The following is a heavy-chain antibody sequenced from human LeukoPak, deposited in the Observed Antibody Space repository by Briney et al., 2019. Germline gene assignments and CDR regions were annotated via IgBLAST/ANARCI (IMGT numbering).Heavy chain of an antibody. V-gene: IGHV1-2*02. Sequence: ASVKVSCKASGYTFTGYYMHWVRQAPGQGLEWMGWINPNSGGTNYAQKFQGRVTMTRDTSISTAYMELSRLRSDDTAVYYCAGDPFDWLSGDAFDIWGQGTMVTVSS. D-gene: IGHD3-9*01. CDR1: GYTFTGYY. CDR3: AGDPFDWLSGDAFDI. CDR2: INPNSGGT. J-gene: IGHJ3*02.